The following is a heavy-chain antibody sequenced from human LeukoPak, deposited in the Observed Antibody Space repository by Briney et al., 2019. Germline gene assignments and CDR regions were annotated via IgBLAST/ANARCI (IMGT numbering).Heavy chain of an antibody. CDR1: GGSFSGYY. V-gene: IGHV4-34*01. D-gene: IGHD3-16*01. J-gene: IGHJ6*03. CDR3: ARSGGWAFAGDYYYYYMDV. Sequence: SETLSLTCAVYGGSFSGYYWSWIRQPPGKGLEWIGEINHSGSTNYNPSLKSRVTISVDTSKNQFSLKLSSVTAADTAVYYCARSGGWAFAGDYYYYYMDVWGKGTTVTISS. CDR2: INHSGST.